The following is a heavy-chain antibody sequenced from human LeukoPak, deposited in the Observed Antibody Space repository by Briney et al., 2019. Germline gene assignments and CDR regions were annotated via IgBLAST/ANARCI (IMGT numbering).Heavy chain of an antibody. CDR2: ISAYNGNT. Sequence: GSAKVSCKASGYTLSIFGISCGPRAPGEGPGRVVWISAYNGNTNSAQKLQGRVPMTTEQYTSTAYMELRSLRSDDAAVYYCARANIAVAALFDYWGQGTLVTVSS. D-gene: IGHD6-19*01. CDR3: ARANIAVAALFDY. V-gene: IGHV1-18*01. J-gene: IGHJ4*02. CDR1: GYTLSIFG.